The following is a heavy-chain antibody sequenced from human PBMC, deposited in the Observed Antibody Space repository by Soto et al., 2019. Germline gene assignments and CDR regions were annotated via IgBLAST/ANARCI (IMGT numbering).Heavy chain of an antibody. J-gene: IGHJ4*02. CDR1: EGNFGDHY. Sequence: SETHPLRYAVYEGNFGDHYWSWIRQPPGKGLEWIGEINHSGSTNYNPSLKSRVTISVDTSKNQFSLKLSSVTAADTAVYYCARVASGDYSDSWGQGALVNVSS. V-gene: IGHV4-34*01. CDR2: INHSGST. D-gene: IGHD4-17*01. CDR3: ARVASGDYSDS.